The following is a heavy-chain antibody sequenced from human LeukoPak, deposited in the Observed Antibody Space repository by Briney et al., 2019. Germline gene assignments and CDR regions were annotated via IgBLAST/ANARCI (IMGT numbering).Heavy chain of an antibody. CDR3: SRVFYYGSSGYYPDH. Sequence: PGGSLRLSCAASGFSFSDHHVDWVRQAPGKGLEWIARRRNKANAYSTVYAGPVKGRFTISRDEPKNSLYLQMNSLRTEDTAVYYCSRVFYYGSSGYYPDHWGQGTQVTVSS. CDR1: GFSFSDHH. CDR2: RRNKANAYST. V-gene: IGHV3-72*01. D-gene: IGHD3-22*01. J-gene: IGHJ4*02.